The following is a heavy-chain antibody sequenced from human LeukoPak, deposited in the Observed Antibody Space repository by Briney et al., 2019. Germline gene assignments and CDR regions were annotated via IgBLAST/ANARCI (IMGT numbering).Heavy chain of an antibody. CDR3: ARELDGAAAGSYDY. CDR2: ISGSGGTT. CDR1: GFTFSTFA. D-gene: IGHD6-13*01. Sequence: GGSLRLSCAASGFTFSTFAMSWVRQAPGKGLEWVSAISGSGGTTYYADSVQGRFTISRDNAKNSLYLQMNSLRAEDTAVYYCARELDGAAAGSYDYWGQGTLVTVSS. J-gene: IGHJ4*02. V-gene: IGHV3-23*01.